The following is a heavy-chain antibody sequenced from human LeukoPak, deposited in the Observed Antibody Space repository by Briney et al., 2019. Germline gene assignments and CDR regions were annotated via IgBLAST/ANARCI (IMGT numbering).Heavy chain of an antibody. CDR3: ARGTASRETYYYDSSGYREYFQH. CDR1: GYTFTSYG. D-gene: IGHD3-22*01. CDR2: ISAYNGNT. V-gene: IGHV1-18*01. Sequence: ASVKVSCKASGYTFTSYGISWVRQAPGQGLEWMGWISAYNGNTNDAQKLQGRVTVTTDTSTSTAYMELRSLRSDDTAVYYCARGTASRETYYYDSSGYREYFQHWGQGTLVTVSS. J-gene: IGHJ1*01.